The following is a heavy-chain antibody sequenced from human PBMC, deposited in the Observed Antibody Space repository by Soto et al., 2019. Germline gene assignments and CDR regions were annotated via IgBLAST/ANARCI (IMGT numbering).Heavy chain of an antibody. J-gene: IGHJ6*02. CDR1: GGSISSGGYY. CDR3: ARDGYTLTPNYYYGMDV. D-gene: IGHD4-4*01. CDR2: IYYSGST. V-gene: IGHV4-31*03. Sequence: SETLYLTCTVSGGSISSGGYYWSWIRQHPGKGLEWIGYIYYSGSTYYNPSLKSRVTISVDTSKNHFSLKLSSVTAADTAVYYCARDGYTLTPNYYYGMDVWGQGTTVTVSS.